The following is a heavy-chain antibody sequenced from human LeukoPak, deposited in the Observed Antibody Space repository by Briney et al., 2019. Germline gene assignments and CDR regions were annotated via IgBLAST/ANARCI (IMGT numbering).Heavy chain of an antibody. Sequence: PGGSLRLSCTASGFTFSSFAMTWVRQAPGKGLEWVSTIGDNTYYADSVKGRFTISRDNSKNTLYLQMNSLRAEDTAVYYCAGETYYYDSSFDYWGQGTLVTVSS. J-gene: IGHJ4*02. D-gene: IGHD3-22*01. CDR1: GFTFSSFA. V-gene: IGHV3-23*01. CDR2: IGDNT. CDR3: AGETYYYDSSFDY.